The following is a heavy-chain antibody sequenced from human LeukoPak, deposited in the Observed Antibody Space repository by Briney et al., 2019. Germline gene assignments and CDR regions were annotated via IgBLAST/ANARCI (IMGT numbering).Heavy chain of an antibody. D-gene: IGHD1-26*01. CDR2: IRYDGSNK. CDR3: ARDSIYSGSYPRY. CDR1: GYTFSSYG. Sequence: QPGGSLRLSCAASGYTFSSYGMHWVRQAPGKGLEWVAFIRYDGSNKYYADSVKGRFTISRDNSKNTLHLQMNSLRAEDTAVYYCARDSIYSGSYPRYWGQGTLVTVSS. J-gene: IGHJ4*02. V-gene: IGHV3-30*02.